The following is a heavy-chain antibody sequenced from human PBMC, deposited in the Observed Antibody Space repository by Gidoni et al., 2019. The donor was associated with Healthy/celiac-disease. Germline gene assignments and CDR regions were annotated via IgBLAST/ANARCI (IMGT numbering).Heavy chain of an antibody. CDR1: GFTFSSYG. V-gene: IGHV3-30*18. D-gene: IGHD7-27*01. CDR2: ISDDGSNK. Sequence: QVQLVESGGGVVQPGRSLRLSCAASGFTFSSYGMHWVRQAPGKGLEWVAVISDDGSNKYYADSVKGRFTISRDNSKNTLYLQMNSLRAEDTAVYYCAKDLQLGMGYWGQGTLVTVSS. J-gene: IGHJ4*02. CDR3: AKDLQLGMGY.